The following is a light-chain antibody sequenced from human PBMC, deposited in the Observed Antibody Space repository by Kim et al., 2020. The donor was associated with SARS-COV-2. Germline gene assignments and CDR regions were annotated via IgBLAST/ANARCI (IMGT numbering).Light chain of an antibody. V-gene: IGLV3-1*01. Sequence: SYELTQPPSVSVSPGQTASITCSGDKLGDKYACWYQQKPGQSPVLVIYQDSKRPSGLPERFSGSNSGNTATLTIRGTQAIDEADYYCQAWDSSTVVFGGG. J-gene: IGLJ2*01. CDR2: QDS. CDR3: QAWDSSTVV. CDR1: KLGDKY.